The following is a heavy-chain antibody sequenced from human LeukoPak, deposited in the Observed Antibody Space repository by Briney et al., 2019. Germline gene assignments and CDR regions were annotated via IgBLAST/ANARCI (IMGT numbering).Heavy chain of an antibody. CDR2: INHSGRI. CDR1: GGSFSGYY. D-gene: IGHD3-10*01. J-gene: IGHJ6*03. V-gene: IGHV4-34*01. Sequence: PSETLSLTCAVYGGSFSGYYWSWIRQPPGKGLEWIGEINHSGRINYNPSLKSRVTISIDTSKNQFSLRLSSVTAADTAVYYCARGLREFGYYYYHMDVWGKGTTVTVSS. CDR3: ARGLREFGYYYYHMDV.